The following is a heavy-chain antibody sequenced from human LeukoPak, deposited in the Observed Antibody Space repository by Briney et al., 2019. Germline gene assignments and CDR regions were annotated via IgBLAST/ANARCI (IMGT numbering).Heavy chain of an antibody. J-gene: IGHJ6*03. CDR1: GFTFDDYG. CDR3: ARVHSSYLGYTYYYMDV. CDR2: INWNGGST. Sequence: GVLRLSCAASGFTFDDYGMSWVRQAPGKGLEWVSGINWNGGSTGYADSVKGRFTISRDNAKNSLYLQMNSLRAEDTAVYYCARVHSSYLGYTYYYMDVWGKGTTVTVSS. D-gene: IGHD6-13*01. V-gene: IGHV3-20*04.